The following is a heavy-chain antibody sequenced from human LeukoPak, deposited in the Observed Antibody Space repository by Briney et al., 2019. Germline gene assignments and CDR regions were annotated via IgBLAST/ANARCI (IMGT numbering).Heavy chain of an antibody. CDR1: GDNVSSNSAA. D-gene: IGHD7-27*01. Sequence: SQTLSLTCALSGDNVSSNSAAWNRIRQSPSRGLEWLGRTYYRSKWYHDYAVSVKSRITINPDTSKNQFSLQLNSVTPEDTAVYFCARNWASFYYYYMDVWGKGTTVTVSS. CDR3: ARNWASFYYYYMDV. J-gene: IGHJ6*03. CDR2: TYYRSKWYH. V-gene: IGHV6-1*01.